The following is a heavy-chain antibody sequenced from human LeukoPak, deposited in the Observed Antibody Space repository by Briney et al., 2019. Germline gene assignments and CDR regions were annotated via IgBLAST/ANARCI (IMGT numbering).Heavy chain of an antibody. D-gene: IGHD5-24*01. CDR3: ARDLGYKDYVSAFDI. Sequence: GGSLRLSCAASGFLFDDYGMTWVRQTPGKGLEWVSGINWIGGSTGYADSVKGRFTISRDNAKNSLYLHMNSLRAEDTALYFSARDLGYKDYVSAFDIWGQGTMVTVSS. J-gene: IGHJ3*02. CDR2: INWIGGST. CDR1: GFLFDDYG. V-gene: IGHV3-20*04.